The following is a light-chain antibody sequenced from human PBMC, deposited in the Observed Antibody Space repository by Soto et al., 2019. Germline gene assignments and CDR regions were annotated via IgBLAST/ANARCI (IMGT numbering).Light chain of an antibody. CDR3: GTWDTSLSTVV. V-gene: IGLV1-51*01. J-gene: IGLJ2*01. Sequence: QSVLTQPPSVSAALGQKVTISCSGSSSNIGNNYVSWYQHLPGTAPKVLIYDNNKRPSGIPDRFSGSESGTSATLGITGLQTGDEGDYYCGTWDTSLSTVVFGGGTKLTVL. CDR1: SSNIGNNY. CDR2: DNN.